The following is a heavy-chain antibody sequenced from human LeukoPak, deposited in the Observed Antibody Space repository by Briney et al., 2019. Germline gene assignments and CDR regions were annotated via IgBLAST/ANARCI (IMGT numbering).Heavy chain of an antibody. CDR3: ARGRRDTAIPTVY. CDR2: ISAYNGNT. Sequence: VASVKVSCKASGYTFTSYGISWVRQAPGQGLEWMGWISAYNGNTNYAQKFQGRVTMTRNTSISTAYMELSSLRSEDTAVYYCARGRRDTAIPTVYWGQGTLVTVSS. CDR1: GYTFTSYG. J-gene: IGHJ4*02. D-gene: IGHD5-18*01. V-gene: IGHV1-18*01.